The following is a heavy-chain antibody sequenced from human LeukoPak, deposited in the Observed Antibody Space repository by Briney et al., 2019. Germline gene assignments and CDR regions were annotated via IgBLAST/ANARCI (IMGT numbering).Heavy chain of an antibody. V-gene: IGHV3-74*01. Sequence: GGSLRLSCAASGFTFNNYWMHWVRQAPGMGLVWVSSIRFDGGDTAYADSAKGRFTISRDNAKNTMFLQMNNLRAEDTAVYYCAKENDGFDVWGQGTLVTVSS. CDR2: IRFDGGDT. CDR3: AKENDGFDV. CDR1: GFTFNNYW. J-gene: IGHJ3*01.